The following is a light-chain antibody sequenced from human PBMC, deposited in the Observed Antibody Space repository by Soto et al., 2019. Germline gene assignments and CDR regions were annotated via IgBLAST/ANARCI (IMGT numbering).Light chain of an antibody. J-gene: IGKJ1*01. Sequence: DIQMIQSSSTLSASVGDRVTITCRASQSISSWLAWYQQKPGKAPKLLIYAASSLQSGVPSRFSGSGSGTEFTLTISSLQSEDFAVYYCQQYNNWPRTFGQGTKVDIK. V-gene: IGKV1-5*01. CDR3: QQYNNWPRT. CDR2: AAS. CDR1: QSISSW.